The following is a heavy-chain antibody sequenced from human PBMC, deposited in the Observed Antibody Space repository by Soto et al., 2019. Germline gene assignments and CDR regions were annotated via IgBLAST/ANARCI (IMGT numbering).Heavy chain of an antibody. CDR1: DGSYIAYY. V-gene: IGHV4-34*01. Sequence: SETLSLTGAFGDGSYIAYYWSWIRQPPGKGLEWIGEINHSGSTHYNPSLKSRVTISVDASKNQFSLKLSSVTAADTAVYYCARTSRFDYWGQGTLVTVSS. CDR2: INHSGST. J-gene: IGHJ4*02. CDR3: ARTSRFDY. D-gene: IGHD6-6*01.